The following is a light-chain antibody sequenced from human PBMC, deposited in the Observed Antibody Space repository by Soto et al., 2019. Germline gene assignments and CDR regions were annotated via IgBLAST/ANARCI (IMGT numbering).Light chain of an antibody. CDR3: CSYAGSSTFYVV. V-gene: IGLV2-23*01. CDR1: SSDVGRYNL. CDR2: GGS. J-gene: IGLJ2*01. Sequence: QSALTQPASVSGSPGQSITISCTGTSSDVGRYNLVSWYQQHPGKAPTLMIYGGSKRPSGVSNRFSGSKSGNTASLTISGLQAEDEADYYCCSYAGSSTFYVVFCGGTKVTVL.